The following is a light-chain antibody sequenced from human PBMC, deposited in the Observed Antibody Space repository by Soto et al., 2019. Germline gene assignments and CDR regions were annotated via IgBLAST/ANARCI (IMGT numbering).Light chain of an antibody. CDR1: QSVLYRSSNKSY. CDR3: QKYCNTPYP. Sequence: DIVMTQSPDFLAVSLGERATITCKSSQSVLYRSSNKSYLAWYQQRPGQPPTLLLNWASTRESGVPDRFIGRGCETDCTLSISSLQAGDEAIYHCQKYCNTPYPFGQGTTLEIK. CDR2: WAS. J-gene: IGKJ2*01. V-gene: IGKV4-1*01.